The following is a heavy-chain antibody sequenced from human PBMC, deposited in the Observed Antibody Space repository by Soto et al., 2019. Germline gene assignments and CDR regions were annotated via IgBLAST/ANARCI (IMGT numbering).Heavy chain of an antibody. CDR1: GYTFTSYA. V-gene: IGHV1-3*01. Sequence: QVQLVQSGAEVKKPGASVKVSCKAPGYTFTSYAMHWVRQAPGQRLEWMGWINAGNGNTKYSQKFQGRVTITRDTSASTAYMELSSLRSEDTAVYYCARDEPHYYDSQGLDYWGQGTLVTVSS. J-gene: IGHJ4*02. CDR3: ARDEPHYYDSQGLDY. CDR2: INAGNGNT. D-gene: IGHD3-22*01.